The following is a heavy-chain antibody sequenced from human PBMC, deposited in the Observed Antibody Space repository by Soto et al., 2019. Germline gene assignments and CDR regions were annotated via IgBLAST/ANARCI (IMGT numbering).Heavy chain of an antibody. V-gene: IGHV3-23*01. D-gene: IGHD3-16*02. J-gene: IGHJ4*02. CDR2: ISGSGGST. CDR3: AKVAADYDYIWGSYRPYYFDY. Sequence: GSLRLSCAASGFTFSSYAISWVRQAPRKGPEWVSAISGSGGSTYYADSVKGRFTISRDNSKNTLYLQMNSLRAEDTAVYYCAKVAADYDYIWGSYRPYYFDYWGQGTLVTVSS. CDR1: GFTFSSYA.